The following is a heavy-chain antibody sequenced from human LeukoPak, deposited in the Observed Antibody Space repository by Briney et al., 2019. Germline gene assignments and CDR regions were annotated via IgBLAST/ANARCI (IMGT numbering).Heavy chain of an antibody. CDR2: IYYSGST. CDR3: ATSGGPLNWFDP. Sequence: PSETLSLTCTVSGGSISSSSYYWGWIRQPPGKGLEWIGSIYYSGSTYYNPSLKSRVTISVDTSKNQFSLKLSSVTAAGTAVYYCATSGGPLNWFDPWGQGTLVTVSS. J-gene: IGHJ5*02. CDR1: GGSISSSSYY. V-gene: IGHV4-39*07.